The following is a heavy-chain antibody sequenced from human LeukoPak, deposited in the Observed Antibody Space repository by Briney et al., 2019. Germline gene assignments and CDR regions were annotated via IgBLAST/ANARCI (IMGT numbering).Heavy chain of an antibody. CDR2: IKQDGLEK. D-gene: IGHD4-11*01. J-gene: IGHJ6*03. CDR3: ARADYSNAYYYYYYMDV. V-gene: IGHV3-7*01. Sequence: PGGSLRLSCAASGFTFSSYWMSWVRQAPGKGLEWVANIKQDGLEKNYVDSVKGRFTISRDNAKNSLYLQMNSLRAEDTAVYYCARADYSNAYYYYYYMDVWGKGTTVTVSS. CDR1: GFTFSSYW.